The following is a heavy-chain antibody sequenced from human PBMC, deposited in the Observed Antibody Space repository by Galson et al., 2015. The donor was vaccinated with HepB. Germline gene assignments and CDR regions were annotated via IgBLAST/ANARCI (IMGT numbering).Heavy chain of an antibody. CDR3: ARQMPYYYGPEDI. CDR2: IYPTDSTT. Sequence: QSGAEVKKPGESLSISCKGSGYNFISYWIAWVRQMPGKGLAWMGIIYPTDSTTRYSPSFQGQVTISADKSIGTAYLQFSSLKASDTAIYYCARQMPYYYGPEDIWGQGTMVTVSS. D-gene: IGHD3-10*01. J-gene: IGHJ3*02. CDR1: GYNFISYW. V-gene: IGHV5-51*01.